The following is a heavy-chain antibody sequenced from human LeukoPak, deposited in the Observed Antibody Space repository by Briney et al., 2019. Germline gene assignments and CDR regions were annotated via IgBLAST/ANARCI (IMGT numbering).Heavy chain of an antibody. J-gene: IGHJ6*02. D-gene: IGHD2-2*01. CDR3: ARDSGDLDDIVVVPAAMNYYHGMDV. Sequence: PSETLSLTCNVFGDSISSSSYYWGWIRQPPGEGLQWIGAIYYRGSTYYNPSLKSRVTISIDTSKNQFSLKLTSVTAADTAVYYCARDSGDLDDIVVVPAAMNYYHGMDVWGQGTTVTVSS. CDR2: IYYRGST. V-gene: IGHV4-39*07. CDR1: GDSISSSSYY.